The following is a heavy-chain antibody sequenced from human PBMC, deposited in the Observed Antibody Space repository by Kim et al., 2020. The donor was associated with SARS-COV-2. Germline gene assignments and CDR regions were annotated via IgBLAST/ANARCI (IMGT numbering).Heavy chain of an antibody. CDR3: ARGGGITMVRGVIIKNWFDP. D-gene: IGHD3-10*01. J-gene: IGHJ5*02. V-gene: IGHV4-59*13. CDR1: GGSISSYY. CDR2: IYYSGST. Sequence: SETLSLTCTVSGGSISSYYWSWIRQPPGKGLEWIGYIYYSGSTNYNPSLKSRVTISVDTSKNQFSLKLSSVTAADTAVYYCARGGGITMVRGVIIKNWFDPWGQGTLVTVSS.